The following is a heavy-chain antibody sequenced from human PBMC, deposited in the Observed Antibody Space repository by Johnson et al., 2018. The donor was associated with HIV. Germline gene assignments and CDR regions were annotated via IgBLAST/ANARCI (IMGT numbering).Heavy chain of an antibody. CDR2: ISGSGDSA. CDR1: GFTFSSYG. D-gene: IGHD2-8*01. J-gene: IGHJ3*02. V-gene: IGHV3-23*04. CDR3: AGGRNGRNAFDI. Sequence: VQLVESGGGLVQPGGSLRLSCAASGFTFSSYGMSCVRQAPGKGLEWVSAISGSGDSAYYTDSVKGRFTISRDNSKNTLYLQMNSLRAEDTAVYYCAGGRNGRNAFDIWGQGTMVTVSS.